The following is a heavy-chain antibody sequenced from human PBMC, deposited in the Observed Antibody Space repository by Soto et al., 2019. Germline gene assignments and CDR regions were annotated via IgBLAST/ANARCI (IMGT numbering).Heavy chain of an antibody. Sequence: PGGSLRLSCAASGFTFSSYAMSWVRQAPGKGLEWVSAISGSGGSTYYADSVKGRFTISRDNSKNTLYLQMNSLRAEDTAVYYCAKKRYFDWSGVGNWFDPWGQGTLVTVSS. CDR2: ISGSGGST. D-gene: IGHD3-9*01. CDR1: GFTFSSYA. CDR3: AKKRYFDWSGVGNWFDP. V-gene: IGHV3-23*01. J-gene: IGHJ5*02.